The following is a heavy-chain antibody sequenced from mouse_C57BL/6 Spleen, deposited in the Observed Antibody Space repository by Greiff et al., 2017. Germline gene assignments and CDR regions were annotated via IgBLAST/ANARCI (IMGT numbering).Heavy chain of an antibody. Sequence: EVQLQQSGPELVKPGASVKISCKASGYTFTDYYMNWVKQSHGKSLEWIGDINPNNGGTSYNQKFKGTATLTVDKSSSTAYMELRSLTSEDSAVYYCARSEDDYDYYLDYWGQGTTLTVSS. V-gene: IGHV1-26*01. D-gene: IGHD2-4*01. CDR2: INPNNGGT. CDR3: ARSEDDYDYYLDY. CDR1: GYTFTDYY. J-gene: IGHJ2*01.